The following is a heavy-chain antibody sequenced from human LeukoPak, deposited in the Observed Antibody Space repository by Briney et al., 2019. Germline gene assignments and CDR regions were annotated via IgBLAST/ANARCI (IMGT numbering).Heavy chain of an antibody. CDR3: ARELIVGATEAFDL. Sequence: SETLSLTCTVSGGSISSYYWSWIRQPAGKGLEWIGRIYTSGSTNYNPSLKSRVTMSVDTSKNQFSLKLSSVTAADTAVYYCARELIVGATEAFDLWGRGTLVTVSS. V-gene: IGHV4-4*07. CDR2: IYTSGST. D-gene: IGHD1-26*01. J-gene: IGHJ2*01. CDR1: GGSISSYY.